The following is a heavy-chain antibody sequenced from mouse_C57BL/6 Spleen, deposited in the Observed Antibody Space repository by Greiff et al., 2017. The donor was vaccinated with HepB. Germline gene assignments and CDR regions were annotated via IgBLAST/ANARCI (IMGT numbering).Heavy chain of an antibody. D-gene: IGHD1-1*01. V-gene: IGHV5-17*01. J-gene: IGHJ4*01. Sequence: EVKLVESGGGLVKPGGSLKLSCAASGFTFSDYGMHWVRQAPEKGLEWVAYISSGSSTIYYADTVKGRFTISRDNAKNTLFLQMTSLRSEDTAMYYCARLHYYGSSRGYAMDYWGQGTSVTVSS. CDR3: ARLHYYGSSRGYAMDY. CDR2: ISSGSSTI. CDR1: GFTFSDYG.